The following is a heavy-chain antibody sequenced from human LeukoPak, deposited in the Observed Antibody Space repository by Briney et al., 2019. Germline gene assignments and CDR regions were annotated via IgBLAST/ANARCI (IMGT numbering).Heavy chain of an antibody. CDR2: INHSGST. D-gene: IGHD1-26*01. CDR1: GGSFSGYY. CDR3: AREVRSAWASFDP. Sequence: SETLSLTCAVYGGSFSGYYWTWIRQPPGKGLEWIGEINHSGSTNYNPSLQSRVTVSLDTSKNQFSLKLSSVTAADTAVYYCAREVRSAWASFDPWGQGTLVTVSS. J-gene: IGHJ5*02. V-gene: IGHV4-34*01.